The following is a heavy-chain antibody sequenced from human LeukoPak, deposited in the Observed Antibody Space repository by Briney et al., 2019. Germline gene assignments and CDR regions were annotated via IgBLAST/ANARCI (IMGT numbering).Heavy chain of an antibody. CDR1: GYTFTGYY. CDR3: ASVLGDYDPLDY. Sequence: ASVKVSCKASGYTFTGYYMHWVRQAPGQGLEWMRRINPNSGGTNYAQKFQGRVTMTRDTSISTAYMELSRLRSDDTAVYYCASVLGDYDPLDYWGQGTLDTVSS. J-gene: IGHJ4*02. CDR2: INPNSGGT. D-gene: IGHD4-17*01. V-gene: IGHV1-2*06.